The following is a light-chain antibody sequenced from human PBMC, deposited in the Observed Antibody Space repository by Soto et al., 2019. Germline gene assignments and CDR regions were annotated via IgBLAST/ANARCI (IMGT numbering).Light chain of an antibody. CDR2: EVS. CDR3: SSYTSSTTLVV. V-gene: IGLV2-14*01. Sequence: QSVLTQPASVSGSPGQSITISCTGTSSDVGGYNYVSWYQQHPGKAPKLMIYEVSNRPSGVSDRFSGSKSDNTASLTISGRQPEDEADYYCSSYTSSTTLVVFGGGTKLTVL. CDR1: SSDVGGYNY. J-gene: IGLJ2*01.